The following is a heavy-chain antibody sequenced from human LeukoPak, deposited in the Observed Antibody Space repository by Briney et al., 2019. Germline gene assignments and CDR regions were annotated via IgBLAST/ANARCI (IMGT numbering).Heavy chain of an antibody. J-gene: IGHJ6*02. CDR1: GGSLSSYY. Sequence: PSETLSLTCTVSGGSLSSYYWSWNRQPPGKGLEWIGYIYYSGSTNYNPSLKSRVTISVDTSKNQFSLKLSSVTAADTAVYYCARHDGYYYGMDVWGQGTTVTVSS. CDR2: IYYSGST. CDR3: ARHDGYYYGMDV. V-gene: IGHV4-59*08.